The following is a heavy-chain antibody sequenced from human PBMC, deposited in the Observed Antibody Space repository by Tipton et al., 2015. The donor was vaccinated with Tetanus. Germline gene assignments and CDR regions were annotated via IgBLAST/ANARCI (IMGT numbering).Heavy chain of an antibody. J-gene: IGHJ4*02. D-gene: IGHD3-10*01. CDR3: ARDPYYNGGGYFAY. CDR2: MFYGGSP. Sequence: LRLSCTVSGGSVSSGSYYWSWIRQRPGKGLEWIGYMFYGGSPKYNPSLKSRVTILVDKSKNQLSLKLRSVTAADTAVYFCARDPYYNGGGYFAYWGQGTLVTVSS. V-gene: IGHV4-61*01. CDR1: GGSVSSGSYY.